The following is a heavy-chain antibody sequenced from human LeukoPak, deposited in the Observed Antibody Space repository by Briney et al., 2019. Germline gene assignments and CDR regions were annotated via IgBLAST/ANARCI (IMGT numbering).Heavy chain of an antibody. CDR2: IYTSGST. D-gene: IGHD6-19*01. CDR3: ARDRTVGGTLEENDY. V-gene: IGHV4-61*09. J-gene: IGHJ4*02. CDR1: GGSISSGTYY. Sequence: SETLSLTCTVSGGSISSGTYYWSWIRQPAGKGREGSGHIYTSGSTYYNPSLKSRVTISVDTSKNQFSLKLSSVTAADTAVYYCARDRTVGGTLEENDYWGQGTLATVSS.